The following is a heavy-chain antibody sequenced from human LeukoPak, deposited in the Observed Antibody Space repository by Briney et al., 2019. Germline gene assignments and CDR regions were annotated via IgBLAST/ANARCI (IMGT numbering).Heavy chain of an antibody. V-gene: IGHV3-30*18. CDR2: ISYDGSNK. J-gene: IGHJ6*04. D-gene: IGHD6-13*01. CDR1: GFTFSSYG. Sequence: GGSLRLSCAAPGFTFSSYGMHWVRQAPGKGLEWVAVISYDGSNKYYADSVKGRFTISRDNSKNTLYLQMNSLRAEDTAVYYCAKDLRQLVRNGYYYGMDVWGKGTTVTVSS. CDR3: AKDLRQLVRNGYYYGMDV.